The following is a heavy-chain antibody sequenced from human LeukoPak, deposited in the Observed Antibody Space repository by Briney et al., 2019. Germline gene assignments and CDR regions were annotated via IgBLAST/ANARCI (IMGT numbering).Heavy chain of an antibody. V-gene: IGHV4-61*02. Sequence: SQTLSLTCTVSGGSISSGSYYWSWIRQPAGKGLEWIGRIYTSGSTNYNPSLKSRVTISVDTSKNQFSLKLSSVTAADTAVYYCARGLQYYGSGSYNWFDPWGQGTLVTVSS. J-gene: IGHJ5*02. CDR2: IYTSGST. CDR3: ARGLQYYGSGSYNWFDP. CDR1: GGSISSGSYY. D-gene: IGHD3-10*01.